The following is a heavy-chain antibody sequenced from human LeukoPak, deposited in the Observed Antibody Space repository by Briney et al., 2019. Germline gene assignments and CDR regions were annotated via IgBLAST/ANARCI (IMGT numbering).Heavy chain of an antibody. CDR1: GFSFSSYG. V-gene: IGHV3-64*02. CDR2: INGDGGRT. CDR3: AVRSWELSYFAY. D-gene: IGHD1-26*01. J-gene: IGHJ4*02. Sequence: GGSLRLSYAASGFSFSSYGMHWVRQAPGRGLEYVSAINGDGGRTYYADSVKGRFTISRDNSKNTLYLQMGSLRAEDMAVYYCAVRSWELSYFAYWGQGTLVTVSS.